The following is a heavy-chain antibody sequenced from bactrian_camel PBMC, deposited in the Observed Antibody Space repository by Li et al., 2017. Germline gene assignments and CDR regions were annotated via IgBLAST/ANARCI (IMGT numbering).Heavy chain of an antibody. D-gene: IGHD2*01. CDR3: AAITAYYGGFRY. J-gene: IGHJ4*01. CDR1: GPTFDDYA. V-gene: IGHV3-1*01. Sequence: VQLVESGGGLVQPGGSLRLSCAASGPTFDDYAMGWIRQAPGKGLEWVSTINSYGGSAYFADSVKGRFTISKDNAKNTLYLQMNSLKTEDTAVYFCAAITAYYGGFRYWGQGTQVTVS. CDR2: INSYGGSA.